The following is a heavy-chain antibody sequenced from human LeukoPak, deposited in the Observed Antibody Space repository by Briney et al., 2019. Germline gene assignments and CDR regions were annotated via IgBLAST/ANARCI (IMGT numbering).Heavy chain of an antibody. V-gene: IGHV1-69*04. Sequence: GASVKVSCKASGGTFSSYAISWVRQAPGQGLEWMGRIIPILGIANYAQKFQGRVTITADKSTSTAYMELSSLRSEDTAVYYCARDRYFWSGPTYYYYGMDVWGQGTRSPSP. D-gene: IGHD3-3*01. J-gene: IGHJ6*02. CDR1: GGTFSSYA. CDR2: IIPILGIA. CDR3: ARDRYFWSGPTYYYYGMDV.